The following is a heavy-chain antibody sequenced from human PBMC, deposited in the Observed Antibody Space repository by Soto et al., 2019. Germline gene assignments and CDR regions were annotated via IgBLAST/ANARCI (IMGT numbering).Heavy chain of an antibody. V-gene: IGHV1-69*02. CDR3: AASVDY. J-gene: IGHJ4*02. CDR2: IIPILGIA. CDR1: GYTLTELS. Sequence: SVKVSCKVSGYTLTELSMHWVRQAPGQGLEWMGSIIPILGIANYAQKFQGRVTITADKSTSTAYMELSSLRSEDTAVYYCAASVDYWGQGTLVTVS.